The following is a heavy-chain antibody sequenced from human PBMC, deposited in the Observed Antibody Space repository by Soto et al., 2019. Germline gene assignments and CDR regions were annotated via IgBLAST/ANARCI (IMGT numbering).Heavy chain of an antibody. CDR3: ARSLWFGELLASDY. V-gene: IGHV1-8*02. CDR1: GYTFTSYG. Sequence: ASVKVSCKASGYTFTSYGISWVRQAPGQGLEWMGWMNPNSGNTGYAQKFQGRVTMTRNTSISTAYMELSSLRSEDTAVYYCARSLWFGELLASDYWGQGTLVTVSS. D-gene: IGHD3-10*01. CDR2: MNPNSGNT. J-gene: IGHJ4*02.